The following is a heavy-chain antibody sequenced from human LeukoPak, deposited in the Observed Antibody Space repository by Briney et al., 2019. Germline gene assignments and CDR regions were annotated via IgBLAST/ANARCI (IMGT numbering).Heavy chain of an antibody. CDR2: IKQDGSET. CDR3: ATYSGYYDY. V-gene: IGHV3-7*03. D-gene: IGHD3-22*01. J-gene: IGHJ4*02. CDR1: GFTFSRYW. Sequence: GGSLRLSCKASGFTFSRYWMNWVRRAPGKGLEWVASIKQDGSETKYVDSVKGRFTISRDNAKNSLYLQMNSLRAEDTALYYCATYSGYYDYWGQGTLVTVSS.